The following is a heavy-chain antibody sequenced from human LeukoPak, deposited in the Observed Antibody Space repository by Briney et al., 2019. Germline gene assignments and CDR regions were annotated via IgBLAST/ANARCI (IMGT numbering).Heavy chain of an antibody. V-gene: IGHV3-23*01. CDR2: LSASGGLT. J-gene: IGHJ4*02. D-gene: IGHD4-17*01. Sequence: GGSLRLSCAASGFTFSSYAMSWVRQAPGKGLEWVSGLSASGGLTYYADSVKGRFTISRDNAKNTLYLQMNSLRAEDTAVYYCARVFPYTVTTLGYWGQGTLVTVSS. CDR1: GFTFSSYA. CDR3: ARVFPYTVTTLGY.